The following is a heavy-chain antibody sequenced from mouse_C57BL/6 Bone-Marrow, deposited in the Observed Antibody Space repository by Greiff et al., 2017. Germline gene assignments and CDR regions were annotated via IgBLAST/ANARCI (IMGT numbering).Heavy chain of an antibody. Sequence: QVQLQQSGAELVRPGTSVKVSCKASGYAFTKYLIEWVKQRPGQGLEWIGVINPGSGGTNYNEKFKGKATLTADKSSSTAYMQLSSLTSEDSAVYFCATTGAEWFAYWGQGTLVTVSA. CDR1: GYAFTKYL. D-gene: IGHD4-1*02. CDR3: ATTGAEWFAY. CDR2: INPGSGGT. J-gene: IGHJ3*01. V-gene: IGHV1-54*01.